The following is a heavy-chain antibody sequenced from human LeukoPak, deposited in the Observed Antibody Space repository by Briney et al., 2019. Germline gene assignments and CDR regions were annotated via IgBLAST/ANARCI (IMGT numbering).Heavy chain of an antibody. CDR3: ARRKMRYYDILTGYKGGYYFDY. CDR1: GGSIRSSNHY. CDR2: IYYSGSI. D-gene: IGHD3-9*01. J-gene: IGHJ4*02. V-gene: IGHV4-39*01. Sequence: PSETLSLTCAVSGGSIRSSNHYWGWIRQPPGKGLEWIGSIYYSGSIYYNPSLKSRVTISVDTSKNQFSLKLSSVTAADTAVYYCARRKMRYYDILTGYKGGYYFDYWGQGTLVTVSS.